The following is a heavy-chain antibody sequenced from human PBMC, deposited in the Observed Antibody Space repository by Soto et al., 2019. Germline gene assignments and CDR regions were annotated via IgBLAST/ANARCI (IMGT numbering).Heavy chain of an antibody. CDR3: ARLRLQRLPGYMGEGDYYYGMDV. CDR2: IIPIFGTA. Sequence: GASVKVSCKASGGTFSSYAISWVRQAPGQGLEWMGGIIPIFGTANYAQKFQGRVTITADKSTSTAYMELSSLRSEDTAVYYCARLRLQRLPGYMGEGDYYYGMDVWGQGTTVTVSS. D-gene: IGHD3-16*01. V-gene: IGHV1-69*06. J-gene: IGHJ6*02. CDR1: GGTFSSYA.